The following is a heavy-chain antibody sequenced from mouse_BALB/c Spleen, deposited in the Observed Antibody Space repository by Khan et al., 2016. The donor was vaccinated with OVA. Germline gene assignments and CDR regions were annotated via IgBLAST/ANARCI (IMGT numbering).Heavy chain of an antibody. D-gene: IGHD2-3*01. CDR2: ISYSGST. V-gene: IGHV3-2*02. Sequence: EVQLVESGPGLVKPSPSLSLTCTVTGYSITSDYAWNWIRQFPGNKLEWMGYISYSGSTNYNPALKSRISITRDTSKNQFFLQLNSVTTEDTATWYCARDGSRYNYAMDYWGQGTSVTVSS. J-gene: IGHJ4*01. CDR3: ARDGSRYNYAMDY. CDR1: GYSITSDYA.